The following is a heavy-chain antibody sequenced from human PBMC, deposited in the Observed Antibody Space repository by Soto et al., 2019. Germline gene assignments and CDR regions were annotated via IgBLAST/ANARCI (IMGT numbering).Heavy chain of an antibody. CDR1: GFTFSSYS. V-gene: IGHV3-21*01. D-gene: IGHD6-6*01. J-gene: IGHJ3*02. CDR2: ISSSSSYI. Sequence: GGSLRLSCAASGFTFSSYSMNWVRQAPGKGLEWVSSISSSSSYIYYADSVKGRFTISRDNAKNSLYLQMNSLRAEDTAVYYCARDQEGSSLRNDAFDIWGQGTMVTVSS. CDR3: ARDQEGSSLRNDAFDI.